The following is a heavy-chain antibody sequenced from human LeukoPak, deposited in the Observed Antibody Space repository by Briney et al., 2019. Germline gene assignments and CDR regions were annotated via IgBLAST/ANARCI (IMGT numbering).Heavy chain of an antibody. Sequence: SETLSLTCTVSGGSISSYYWSWVRQPPGKGLEWIGYIYYSGSTNYNPSLKSRVTISVDTSKNQFSLKLSSVTAADTAVYYCARRVNYYDSSGYLDWGQGTLVTVSS. CDR3: ARRVNYYDSSGYLD. J-gene: IGHJ4*02. CDR1: GGSISSYY. D-gene: IGHD3-22*01. CDR2: IYYSGST. V-gene: IGHV4-59*01.